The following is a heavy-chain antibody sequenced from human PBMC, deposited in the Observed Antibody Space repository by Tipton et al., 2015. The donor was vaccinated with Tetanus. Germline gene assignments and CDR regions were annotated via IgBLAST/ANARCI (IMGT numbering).Heavy chain of an antibody. CDR1: GGSFSGYY. CDR2: INHSGST. CDR3: ARGGDYYDSYDY. Sequence: TLSLTCAVYGGSFSGYYWSWIRQPPGKGLEWIGEINHSGSTNYNPSLRSRVTISVDTSKNQFSLKLGSVTAADTAVYYCARGGDYYDSYDYWGQGTLVTVSS. D-gene: IGHD3-22*01. V-gene: IGHV4-34*01. J-gene: IGHJ4*02.